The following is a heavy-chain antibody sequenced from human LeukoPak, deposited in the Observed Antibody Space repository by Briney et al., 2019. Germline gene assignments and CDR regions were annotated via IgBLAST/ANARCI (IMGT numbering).Heavy chain of an antibody. J-gene: IGHJ4*02. CDR1: GGSISSYY. Sequence: SETLSLTCTVSGGSISSYYWSWIRQPPGKGLEWIGYIYTSGSTNYNPSLKSRVTISVDTSKNQLSLKLSTVTAADTAVYYCARLGILFYFDYWGQGTLVTVSS. V-gene: IGHV4-4*09. CDR3: ARLGILFYFDY. D-gene: IGHD2-15*01. CDR2: IYTSGST.